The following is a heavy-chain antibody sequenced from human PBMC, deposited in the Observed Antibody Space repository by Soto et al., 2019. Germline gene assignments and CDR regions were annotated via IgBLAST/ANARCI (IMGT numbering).Heavy chain of an antibody. D-gene: IGHD3-22*01. CDR1: GGTFSSYA. J-gene: IGHJ5*02. V-gene: IGHV1-69*01. CDR2: IIPIFGTA. CDR3: ARDYDSSGYYYGNWFDP. Sequence: QVQLVQSGAEVKKPGSSVKVSCKASGGTFSSYAISWVRQAPGQGLEWMGGIIPIFGTANYAQKFQGRVTITADESMSTAYMELSSLRSEDTAVYYCARDYDSSGYYYGNWFDPWGQGTLVTVSS.